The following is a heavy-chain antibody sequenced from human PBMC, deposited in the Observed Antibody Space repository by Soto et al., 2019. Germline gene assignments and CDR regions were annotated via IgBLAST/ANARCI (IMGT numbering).Heavy chain of an antibody. D-gene: IGHD5-18*01. CDR3: AREVDRALVGSPHYFDY. V-gene: IGHV3-48*01. Sequence: SCAASGFTFSSYAMSWVRQAPGKGLEWVSAISSSSSTIYYADSVKGRFTISRDNAKNSLYLQMNSLRAEDTAVYYCAREVDRALVGSPHYFDYWGQGTLVTVSS. CDR2: ISSSSSTI. J-gene: IGHJ4*01. CDR1: GFTFSSYA.